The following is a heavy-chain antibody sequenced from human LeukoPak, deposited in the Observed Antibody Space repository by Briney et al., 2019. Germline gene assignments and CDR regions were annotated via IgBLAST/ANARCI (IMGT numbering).Heavy chain of an antibody. CDR2: ISAYNGNT. J-gene: IGHJ5*02. CDR1: GYTFTSYG. Sequence: ASVKVSCKASGYTFTSYGICWVRQAPGQGLEWMGWISAYNGNTNYAQKLQGRVTMTTDTSTSTAYMELRSLRSDDTAVYYCARSGYYGSGSYHNWFDPWGQGTLVTVSS. CDR3: ARSGYYGSGSYHNWFDP. D-gene: IGHD3-10*01. V-gene: IGHV1-18*04.